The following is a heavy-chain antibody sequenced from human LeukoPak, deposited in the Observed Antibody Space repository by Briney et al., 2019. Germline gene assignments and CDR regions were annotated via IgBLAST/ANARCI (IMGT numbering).Heavy chain of an antibody. J-gene: IGHJ4*02. CDR2: ISAYNGNT. D-gene: IGHD6-19*01. Sequence: ASVKVSCKASGGTFSSYAISWVRQAPGQGLEWMGWISAYNGNTNYAQKLQGRVTMTADTSTSTAYMELRSLRSDDTAVYYCARGANSGAFDYWGQGTLVTVSS. CDR1: GGTFSSYA. CDR3: ARGANSGAFDY. V-gene: IGHV1-18*01.